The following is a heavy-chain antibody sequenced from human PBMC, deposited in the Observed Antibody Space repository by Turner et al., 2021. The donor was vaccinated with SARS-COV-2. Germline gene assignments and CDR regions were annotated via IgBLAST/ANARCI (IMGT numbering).Heavy chain of an antibody. CDR1: GGFISGDY. V-gene: IGHV4-59*01. D-gene: IGHD2-21*01. CDR2: IHYSGST. Sequence: QVQLQASGPGLVKPSETLSLICSVSGGFISGDYWSWIRQPPGKGLEWIGNIHYSGSTNYNPSLKSRVTVSVDTSKNQFSLKLSSVTAADTAVYYCARAHYPGSLFRFDPWGQGTLVTVSS. CDR3: ARAHYPGSLFRFDP. J-gene: IGHJ5*02.